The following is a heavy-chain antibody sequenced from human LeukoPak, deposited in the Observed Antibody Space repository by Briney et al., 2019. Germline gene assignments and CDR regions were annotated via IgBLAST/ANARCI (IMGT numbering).Heavy chain of an antibody. J-gene: IGHJ4*02. V-gene: IGHV3-7*05. D-gene: IGHD4-17*01. Sequence: GGSLRLSCAASGFTFSNLWMAWVRQAPGKGLEWAANIKYDGSEQYYVDSVKGRFTISRDNARKSLYLQMNSLRAEDTAAYYCARNAGYGDYDYWGQGTLVTVSS. CDR1: GFTFSNLW. CDR2: IKYDGSEQ. CDR3: ARNAGYGDYDY.